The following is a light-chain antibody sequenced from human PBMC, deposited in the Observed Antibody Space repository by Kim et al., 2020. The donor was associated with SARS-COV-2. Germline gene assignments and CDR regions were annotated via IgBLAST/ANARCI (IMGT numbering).Light chain of an antibody. V-gene: IGLV1-44*01. CDR1: STNIGINV. CDR2: DNN. J-gene: IGLJ2*01. CDR3: ATWDDSLHGVV. Sequence: GQKVAISCSGSSTNIGINVVNWYQQLPGTAPKLLMFDNNQRPSGVPDRFSGSKSGTSASLAISGLQSEDEADYYRATWDDSLHGVVFGGGTQLTVL.